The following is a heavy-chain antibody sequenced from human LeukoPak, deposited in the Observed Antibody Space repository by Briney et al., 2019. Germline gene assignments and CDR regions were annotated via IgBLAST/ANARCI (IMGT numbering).Heavy chain of an antibody. Sequence: GGSLRLPCAASGFTFTTAWMSWVRQAPGKGLEWVARIKSRPDGGAADYAAPVKGRFAISRDDSKDTLYMQMNSLKSEDTAVYFCTRGGSAFDHWGQGTLVTVSS. CDR1: GFTFTTAW. V-gene: IGHV3-15*01. CDR2: IKSRPDGGAA. D-gene: IGHD2-15*01. CDR3: TRGGSAFDH. J-gene: IGHJ4*02.